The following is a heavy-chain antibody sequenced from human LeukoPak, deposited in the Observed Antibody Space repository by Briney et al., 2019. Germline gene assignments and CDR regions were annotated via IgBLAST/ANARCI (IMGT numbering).Heavy chain of an antibody. V-gene: IGHV4-59*11. CDR1: GASISSHY. J-gene: IGHJ4*02. Sequence: TETLSLTCTVSGASISSHYWSWIRQPPGKGLEWIGYIYYSGSTNYNPSLKSRVTISVDTSKNQFSLKLSSVTAADTAVYYCARMRWFGELSLDYWGQGTLVTVSS. D-gene: IGHD3-10*01. CDR3: ARMRWFGELSLDY. CDR2: IYYSGST.